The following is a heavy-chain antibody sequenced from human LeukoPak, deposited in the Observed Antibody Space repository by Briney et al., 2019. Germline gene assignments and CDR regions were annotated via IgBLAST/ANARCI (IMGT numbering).Heavy chain of an antibody. Sequence: GGSLRLSCAASGFTLSSYSMNWVRQAPGKGLEWVSSISSSSSYIYYADSVKGRFTISRDNAKNSLYLQMNSLRAEDTAVYYCAREGPEFEHGYWGQGTLVTVSS. CDR2: ISSSSSYI. CDR1: GFTLSSYS. J-gene: IGHJ4*02. D-gene: IGHD1/OR15-1a*01. CDR3: AREGPEFEHGY. V-gene: IGHV3-21*01.